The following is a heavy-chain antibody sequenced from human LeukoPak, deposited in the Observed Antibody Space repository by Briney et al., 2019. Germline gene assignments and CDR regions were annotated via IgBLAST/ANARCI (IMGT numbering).Heavy chain of an antibody. CDR2: ISSSGSTI. CDR3: ARARREMATIRPFYYGMDV. Sequence: GGSLRLSCAASGFTFSDYYMSWIRQAPGKGLEWVSYISSSGSTIYYADSVKGRFTISRDNAKNSLYLQMNSLRAEDTAVYYCARARREMATIRPFYYGMDVWGQGTTVTVSS. CDR1: GFTFSDYY. J-gene: IGHJ6*02. V-gene: IGHV3-11*01. D-gene: IGHD5-24*01.